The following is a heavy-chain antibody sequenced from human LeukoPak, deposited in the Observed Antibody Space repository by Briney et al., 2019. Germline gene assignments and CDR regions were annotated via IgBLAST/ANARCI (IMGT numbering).Heavy chain of an antibody. D-gene: IGHD2-21*02. CDR1: GVSISSYY. Sequence: SETLSLTCTVSGVSISSYYWSWIRQPPGKGLEWIGYIYYSGSTNYNPSLKSRVTISVDTSKNQFSLRLSSVTAADTAVYYCASLVVVTAGDAFDIWGQGTTVTVSS. V-gene: IGHV4-59*01. CDR2: IYYSGST. J-gene: IGHJ3*02. CDR3: ASLVVVTAGDAFDI.